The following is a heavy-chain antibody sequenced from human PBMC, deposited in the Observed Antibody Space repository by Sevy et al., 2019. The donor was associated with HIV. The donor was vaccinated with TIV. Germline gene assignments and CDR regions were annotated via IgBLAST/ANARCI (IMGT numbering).Heavy chain of an antibody. CDR2: ISYDGTNK. J-gene: IGHJ4*02. V-gene: IGHV3-30-3*01. CDR1: GFTFSYYA. D-gene: IGHD3-22*01. Sequence: GGSLRLSCAASGFTFSYYAMHWVRQAPGKGLEWVAVISYDGTNKQYAESVKGRFTISRDNSKNTLYLQMNSLRADDTAVYYCARDRGYYDSSGFYSRYYFDYWGQGTLVTVSS. CDR3: ARDRGYYDSSGFYSRYYFDY.